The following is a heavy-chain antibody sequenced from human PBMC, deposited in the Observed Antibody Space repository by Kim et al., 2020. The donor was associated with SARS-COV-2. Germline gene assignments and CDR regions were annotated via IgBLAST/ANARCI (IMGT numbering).Heavy chain of an antibody. J-gene: IGHJ4*02. Sequence: YYVDSVKGRFTIPRDNAKNSLYLQMNSLRAEETAVYYCARSPAYWWIHDYWGQGTLVTVSS. V-gene: IGHV3-7*01. CDR3: ARSPAYWWIHDY. D-gene: IGHD5-18*01.